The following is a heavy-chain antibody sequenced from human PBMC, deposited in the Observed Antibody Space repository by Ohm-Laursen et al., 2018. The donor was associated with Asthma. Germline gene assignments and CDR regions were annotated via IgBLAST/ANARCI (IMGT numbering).Heavy chain of an antibody. CDR1: GFAFRLYA. Sequence: GSLRLSCSASGFAFRLYAMTWVRQAPGKGLEWVSRISDSAADTCYADSVEGRFTVSRDNSRNTLYLHMNSLRAEDTAVYYCAKDSSPSRIDYYGMDVWGQGTTVTVSS. D-gene: IGHD1-14*01. CDR3: AKDSSPSRIDYYGMDV. J-gene: IGHJ6*02. V-gene: IGHV3-23*01. CDR2: ISDSAADT.